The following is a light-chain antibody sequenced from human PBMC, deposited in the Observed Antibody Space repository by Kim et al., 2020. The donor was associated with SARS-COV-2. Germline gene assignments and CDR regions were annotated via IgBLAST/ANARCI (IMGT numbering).Light chain of an antibody. J-gene: IGKJ2*01. CDR3: QQTYGTHT. V-gene: IGKV1-39*01. CDR1: QTSSTC. CDR2: ATS. Sequence: PSASVGDRVTITCRGSQTSSTCIKWKHQKSRKAPKRQIDATSNLQSGVPSRFSGSGSGTDFTLTISSLQPEDCAIYNCQQTYGTHTFGQGTKLEI.